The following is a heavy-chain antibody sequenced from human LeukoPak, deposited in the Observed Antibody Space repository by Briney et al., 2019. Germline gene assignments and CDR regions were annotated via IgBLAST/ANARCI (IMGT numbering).Heavy chain of an antibody. Sequence: GGSLRLSCAASGVTFSSYWMSWVRQAPGKGLEWEANIKQDGSEKYYVDSVKGRFTISRDNAKNSLYLQMNSLRAEDTAVYYCERESGGATNVDYWGQGTLVTVSS. V-gene: IGHV3-7*01. CDR1: GVTFSSYW. CDR2: IKQDGSEK. J-gene: IGHJ4*02. CDR3: ERESGGATNVDY. D-gene: IGHD1-26*01.